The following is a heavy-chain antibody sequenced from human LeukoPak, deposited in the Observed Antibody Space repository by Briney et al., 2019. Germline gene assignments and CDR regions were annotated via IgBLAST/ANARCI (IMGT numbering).Heavy chain of an antibody. CDR2: INHSGST. Sequence: PSETLSLTCAVYGGPFSGYYWSWIRQPPGRGPEWIGEINHSGSTNYNPSLKSRVTISLDTSRSQFSLKLSSLTAADTAVYYCARGLDCFDPWGQGTLVTVSS. V-gene: IGHV4-34*01. CDR3: ARGLDCFDP. CDR1: GGPFSGYY. J-gene: IGHJ5*02.